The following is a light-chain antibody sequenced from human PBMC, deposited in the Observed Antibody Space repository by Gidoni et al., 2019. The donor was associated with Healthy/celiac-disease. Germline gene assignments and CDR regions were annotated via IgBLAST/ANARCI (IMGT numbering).Light chain of an antibody. J-gene: IGLJ3*02. V-gene: IGLV3-21*02. CDR1: NIGSKR. Sequence: SYVLTQPPSVSVAPGPTARITCGGNNIGSKRVHWYQQKPGQAPVLVVYDDSDRPSGIPERFSGSNSGNTATLTIRRVEAGDEADYYCQVWDSSSDHPGVFGGGTKLTVL. CDR3: QVWDSSSDHPGV. CDR2: DDS.